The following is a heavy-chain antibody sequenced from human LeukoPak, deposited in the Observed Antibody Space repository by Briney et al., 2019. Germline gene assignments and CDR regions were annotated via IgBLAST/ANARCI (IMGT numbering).Heavy chain of an antibody. CDR1: GYTFTSYY. CDR3: ARVRASAATRGLYYMDV. D-gene: IGHD6-13*01. CDR2: INPNSGGT. J-gene: IGHJ6*03. Sequence: GASVKVSCKASGYTFTSYYMHWVRQAPGQGLEWMGWINPNSGGTNYAQKFQGRVTMTRDTSISTAYMELSRLRSDDTAVYYCARVRASAATRGLYYMDVWGKGTTVTVSS. V-gene: IGHV1-2*02.